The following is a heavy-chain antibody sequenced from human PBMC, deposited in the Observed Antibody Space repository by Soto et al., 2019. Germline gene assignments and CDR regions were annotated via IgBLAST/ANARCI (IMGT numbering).Heavy chain of an antibody. V-gene: IGHV3-23*01. CDR1: GFTFSTYG. D-gene: IGHD6-19*01. CDR3: AKTQQWGLPLSGGMDV. J-gene: IGHJ6*02. CDR2: LSGGGGDT. Sequence: EVQLSESGGGLVQPRGSLGLSCAASGFTFSTYGMSWVRQSPGKGLEWVSVLSGGGGDTYYAGSVKGRCTISRDNSKNTLYLEMNSLRAEDTAVYYCAKTQQWGLPLSGGMDVWGQGTTVTVSS.